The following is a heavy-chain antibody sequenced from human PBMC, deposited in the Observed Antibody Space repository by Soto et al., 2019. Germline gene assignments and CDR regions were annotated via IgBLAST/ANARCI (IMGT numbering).Heavy chain of an antibody. D-gene: IGHD3-16*02. CDR3: ARWPQPRYTADPYAVDV. Sequence: QVHLVQSGTEVKKPGSSVKVSCKASGGTFSSSGFSWVRQAPGQGLEWMGMIVPSLDTTNYAQKFQARATITADEVTSTDYMELRSLRSEDTAVYYCARWPQPRYTADPYAVDVWGQGTRVIVSS. V-gene: IGHV1-69*11. CDR1: GGTFSSSG. J-gene: IGHJ6*02. CDR2: IVPSLDTT.